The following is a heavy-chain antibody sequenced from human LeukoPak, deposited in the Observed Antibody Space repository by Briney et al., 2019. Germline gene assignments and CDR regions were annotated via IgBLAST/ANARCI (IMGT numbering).Heavy chain of an antibody. Sequence: PGGSLRLSCAAPGFTFSSYAMSWVRQAPGKGLEWVSAISGSGITTYYADSVKGRFTISRDNSKNTLYLQMNSLRAEDTAVYYCAKAYYYDSSDLPYYFDYWGQGTLVTVSS. CDR1: GFTFSSYA. CDR3: AKAYYYDSSDLPYYFDY. CDR2: ISGSGITT. D-gene: IGHD3-22*01. J-gene: IGHJ4*02. V-gene: IGHV3-23*01.